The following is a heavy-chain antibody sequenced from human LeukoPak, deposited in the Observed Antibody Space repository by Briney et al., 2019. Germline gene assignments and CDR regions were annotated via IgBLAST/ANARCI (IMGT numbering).Heavy chain of an antibody. D-gene: IGHD1-1*01. CDR2: IRTKTNRYIT. J-gene: IGHJ3*02. V-gene: IGHV3-73*01. CDR3: TRHRPPGGTDAFDI. CDR1: GFTFSDSA. Sequence: PGGSLRLSCAASGFTFSDSAIHWVRQASGKGLEWLGRIRTKTNRYITAYAASPKGRFTISRDDSESMAYLQMNSLKTEDTAVYYCTRHRPPGGTDAFDIWGQGTMVTVSS.